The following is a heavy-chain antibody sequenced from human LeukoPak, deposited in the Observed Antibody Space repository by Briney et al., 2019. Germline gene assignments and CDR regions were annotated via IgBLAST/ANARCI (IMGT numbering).Heavy chain of an antibody. CDR2: IDTSGNT. Sequence: PSETLSLTCTVSGGSISSYYWSWIRQPAGKGLEWIGRIDTSGNTNYKPSLKSRVTMSVDTSKNQFSLKQSSVTAADTAVYYCARQRRIRIGGSGNYFDYWGQGTLVTVSS. J-gene: IGHJ4*02. CDR3: ARQRRIRIGGSGNYFDY. V-gene: IGHV4-4*07. D-gene: IGHD3-10*01. CDR1: GGSISSYY.